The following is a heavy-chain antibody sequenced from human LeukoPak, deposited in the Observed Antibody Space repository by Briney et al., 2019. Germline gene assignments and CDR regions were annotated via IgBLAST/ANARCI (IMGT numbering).Heavy chain of an antibody. D-gene: IGHD2-2*01. V-gene: IGHV5-51*01. CDR2: IYPGDSDT. CDR1: GYSFSNYW. CDR3: ARQDSRPSPFDP. J-gene: IGHJ5*02. Sequence: GESLKISCKGSGYSFSNYWIGWVRQMPGKGLEWMGIIYPGDSDTTYSPSLQGQVTISVDKSIDTAYLQWSSLKASDTAMYYCARQDSRPSPFDPWGQGTLVTVSS.